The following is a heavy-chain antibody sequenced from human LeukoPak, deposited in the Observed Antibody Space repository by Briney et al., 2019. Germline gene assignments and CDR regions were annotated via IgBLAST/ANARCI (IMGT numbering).Heavy chain of an antibody. D-gene: IGHD6-19*01. V-gene: IGHV3-48*04. CDR3: ARRGWDFDY. CDR2: ISSSSSTT. J-gene: IGHJ4*02. Sequence: PGGFLRLSCGASGFTFSTYSMNWVRQAPGKGLEWVSYISSSSSTTYYADSVKGRFTISRDNPKNSLFLQMNSLRAEDTAVYYCARRGWDFDYWGQGTLVTVSS. CDR1: GFTFSTYS.